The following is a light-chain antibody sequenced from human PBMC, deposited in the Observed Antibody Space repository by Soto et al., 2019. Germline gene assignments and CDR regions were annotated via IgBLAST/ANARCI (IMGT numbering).Light chain of an antibody. CDR3: SSYTSSSTPYV. V-gene: IGLV2-14*01. CDR2: DVT. CDR1: SSDVGGYNY. J-gene: IGLJ1*01. Sequence: QSALTQPASVSGSPGQSITISCTGTSSDVGGYNYVSWYQQHPVKAPKLMIYDVTNRPSGVSDRFSGSKSGNTASLTISGLQAEDEVDYYCSSYTSSSTPYVFGTGTKVTV.